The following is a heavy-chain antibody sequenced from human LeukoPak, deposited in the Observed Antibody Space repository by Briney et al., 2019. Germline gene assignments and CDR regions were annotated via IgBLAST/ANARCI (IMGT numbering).Heavy chain of an antibody. CDR3: ARLRLRYDSNGYSTSYEAVDI. V-gene: IGHV4-59*08. CDR2: TSYSGST. Sequence: SETLSLTCTVSGGSISTYYWSWIRQPPGKGLEWIGYTSYSGSTDYNPSLKSRVTMSVDTSINQFSLKLSSVTAADTAVYYCARLRLRYDSNGYSTSYEAVDIWGQGTVVTVSS. J-gene: IGHJ3*02. CDR1: GGSISTYY. D-gene: IGHD3-22*01.